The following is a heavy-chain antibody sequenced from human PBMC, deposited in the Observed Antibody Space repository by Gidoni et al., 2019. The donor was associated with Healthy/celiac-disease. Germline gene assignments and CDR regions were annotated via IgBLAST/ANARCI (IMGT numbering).Heavy chain of an antibody. D-gene: IGHD3-22*01. CDR1: GGSISSSNW. CDR3: ARVHYYDSSGFTTADAFDI. J-gene: IGHJ3*02. Sequence: QVQLQESGPGLVKPSGTLSLTCAVSGGSISSSNWWSWVRQPPGKGLEWIGEIYHSGSTNYNPSLKSRVTISVDKSKNQFSLKLSSVTAADTAVYYCARVHYYDSSGFTTADAFDIWGQGTMVTVSS. CDR2: IYHSGST. V-gene: IGHV4-4*02.